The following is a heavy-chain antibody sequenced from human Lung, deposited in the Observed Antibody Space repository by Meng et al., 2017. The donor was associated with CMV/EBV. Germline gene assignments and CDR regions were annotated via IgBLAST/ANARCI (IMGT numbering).Heavy chain of an antibody. J-gene: IGHJ5*02. Sequence: QVRLKESGPGLVKPSQTLSLTCTVSGGSISSGGYYWSWIRQHPGKGLEWIGYIHSSGSTYYNPSLRSRLTISVDTSKNQFSLKLSSVTAADTAVYYCARASYGSGSPLGESWFDPWGQGTLVTVS. V-gene: IGHV4-31*03. D-gene: IGHD3-10*01. CDR1: GGSISSGGYY. CDR2: IHSSGST. CDR3: ARASYGSGSPLGESWFDP.